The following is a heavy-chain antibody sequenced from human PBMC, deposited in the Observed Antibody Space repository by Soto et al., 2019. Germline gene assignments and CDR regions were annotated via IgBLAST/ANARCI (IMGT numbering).Heavy chain of an antibody. Sequence: QVQLQESGPGLVKPSETLSLTCTVSGGSVSSGSYYWSWIRQPPGKGLEWIGYIYYSGSTNYNPSLKSRVTISVDTSKNQFSLKLSSVTAADTAVYYCARESFYSSGYGLSYWGQGTLVTVSS. V-gene: IGHV4-61*01. D-gene: IGHD3-22*01. CDR3: ARESFYSSGYGLSY. CDR2: IYYSGST. CDR1: GGSVSSGSYY. J-gene: IGHJ4*02.